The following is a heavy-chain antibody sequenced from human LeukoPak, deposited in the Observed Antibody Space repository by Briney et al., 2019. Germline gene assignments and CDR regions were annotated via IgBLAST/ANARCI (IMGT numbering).Heavy chain of an antibody. J-gene: IGHJ5*02. CDR3: ARGGYYGSGNDFRFDP. V-gene: IGHV4-4*07. Sequence: SETLSLTCTVSGASISNYYWSWIRRPAGKGLEWIGRISTSGSTNYNPSLKSRVTMSVDTSKNQFSLMLSSVPAADTAIYYCARGGYYGSGNDFRFDPWGQGTLVTVSS. D-gene: IGHD3-10*01. CDR1: GASISNYY. CDR2: ISTSGST.